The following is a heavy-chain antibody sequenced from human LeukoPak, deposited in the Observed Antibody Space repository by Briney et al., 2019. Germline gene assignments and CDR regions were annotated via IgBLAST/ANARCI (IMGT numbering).Heavy chain of an antibody. Sequence: SETLSLTCTVSGGSISSYYWSWIRQPAGKGLEWIGRIYTSGSTNYNPSLKSRVTMSVDTSKNQFSLKLSSVTAADTAVYYCAREGYCSSTSCYGNWFDPWGQGSLVTVSS. CDR2: IYTSGST. J-gene: IGHJ5*02. D-gene: IGHD2-2*01. CDR3: AREGYCSSTSCYGNWFDP. CDR1: GGSISSYY. V-gene: IGHV4-4*07.